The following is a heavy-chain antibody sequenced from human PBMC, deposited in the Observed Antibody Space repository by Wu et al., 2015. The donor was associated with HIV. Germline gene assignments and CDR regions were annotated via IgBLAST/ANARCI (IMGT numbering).Heavy chain of an antibody. CDR1: GYTFTSYG. D-gene: IGHD1-20*01. Sequence: QVQLVQSGAEVKKPGASLKVSCKASGYTFTSYGISWVRQAPGQGLEWMGWTSAYNGNTHYAQKLQGRVTMTTDTSTSTAYMELRGLRSDDTALYFCASYGPGYNWMYSWGQGTLVTVSS. J-gene: IGHJ4*02. CDR3: ASYGPGYNWMYS. CDR2: TSAYNGNT. V-gene: IGHV1-18*01.